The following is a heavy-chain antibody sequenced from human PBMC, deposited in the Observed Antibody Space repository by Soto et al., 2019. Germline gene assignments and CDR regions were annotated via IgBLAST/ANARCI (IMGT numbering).Heavy chain of an antibody. Sequence: GASVKVSCKASGYTFTGYYMHWARQAPGQGLEWMGWINPNSGGTNYAQKFQGWVTMTRDTSIGTAYMELSRLRSDDTAVYYCASSSKWQQLVIWGQGTLVTVSS. D-gene: IGHD6-13*01. CDR1: GYTFTGYY. V-gene: IGHV1-2*04. CDR3: ASSSKWQQLVI. J-gene: IGHJ1*01. CDR2: INPNSGGT.